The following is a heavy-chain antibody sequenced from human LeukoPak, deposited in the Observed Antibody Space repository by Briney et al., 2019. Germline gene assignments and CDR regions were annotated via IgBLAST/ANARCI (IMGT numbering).Heavy chain of an antibody. D-gene: IGHD1-26*01. J-gene: IGHJ6*02. CDR3: AREGAGSYLNYYYGMDV. V-gene: IGHV1-69*13. CDR1: GGTFSSYA. Sequence: GASVKVSCKASGGTFSSYAISWVRQAPGQGLEWMGGIIPIFGTANYAQKFQGRVTITADESTSTAYMELSSLRSEDTAVYYCAREGAGSYLNYYYGMDVWGQGTTVTVSS. CDR2: IIPIFGTA.